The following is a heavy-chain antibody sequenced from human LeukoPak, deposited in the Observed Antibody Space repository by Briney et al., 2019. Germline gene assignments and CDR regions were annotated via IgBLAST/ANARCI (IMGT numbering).Heavy chain of an antibody. CDR2: IYYSGST. D-gene: IGHD6-13*01. V-gene: IGHV4-59*01. J-gene: IGHJ5*02. Sequence: SETLSLTCTVSGGSISSYYWSWIRQPPGKGLEWIGYIYYSGSTNYNPSFKSRVTISVDTSKNQFSLKLSSVTAADTAVYYCARDRYSSSWYHEYNWFDPWGQGTLVTVSS. CDR1: GGSISSYY. CDR3: ARDRYSSSWYHEYNWFDP.